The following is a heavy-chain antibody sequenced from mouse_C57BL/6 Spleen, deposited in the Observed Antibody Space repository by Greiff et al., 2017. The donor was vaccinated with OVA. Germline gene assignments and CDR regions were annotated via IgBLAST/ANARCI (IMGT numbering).Heavy chain of an antibody. J-gene: IGHJ4*01. CDR2: IYIGNGDT. V-gene: IGHV1-58*01. CDR1: GYTFTSYG. Sequence: VQLKESGAELVRPGSSVKMSCKTSGYTFTSYGINWVKQRPGQGLEWIGCIYIGNGDTEYTEKFKGKATLTSDTSSSTAYMQLSSLTSEDSAIYFCARQPTIVTTCAMDYWGQGTSVTVSS. D-gene: IGHD2-5*01. CDR3: ARQPTIVTTCAMDY.